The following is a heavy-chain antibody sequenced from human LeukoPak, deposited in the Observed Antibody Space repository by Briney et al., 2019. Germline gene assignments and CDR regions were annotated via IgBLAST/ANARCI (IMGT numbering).Heavy chain of an antibody. D-gene: IGHD6-19*01. Sequence: PGGSLRLSCAASGFTFSSYAMSWDRQAPGMGLEWVSAISGSGGSTYYADSVKGRFTISRDNSKNTLYLQMNSLRAEDTAVYYCAKESSSGWYWDVWGKGTTITVSS. J-gene: IGHJ6*04. CDR1: GFTFSSYA. CDR2: ISGSGGST. CDR3: AKESSSGWYWDV. V-gene: IGHV3-23*01.